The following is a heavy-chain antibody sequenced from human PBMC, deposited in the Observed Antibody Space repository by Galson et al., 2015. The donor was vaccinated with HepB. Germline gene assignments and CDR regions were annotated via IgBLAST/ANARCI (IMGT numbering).Heavy chain of an antibody. Sequence: SLRLSCAASGFTFSSYAMNWVRQSPGKGLEWVSTMSGSGGSTYYADSVKGRFTISRDNSKNTLYLQMNSLRAEDTAVYYCAKGAYSGEPPDAFDIWGQGTMVTVSS. CDR3: AKGAYSGEPPDAFDI. D-gene: IGHD1-26*01. V-gene: IGHV3-23*01. J-gene: IGHJ3*02. CDR1: GFTFSSYA. CDR2: MSGSGGST.